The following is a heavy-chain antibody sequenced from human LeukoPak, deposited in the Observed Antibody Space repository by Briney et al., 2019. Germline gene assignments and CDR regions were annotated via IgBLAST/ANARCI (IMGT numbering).Heavy chain of an antibody. V-gene: IGHV3-23*01. CDR2: ISGSGGGT. CDR1: GFTFSSYG. CDR3: AKDRSYSGSFNWFDP. J-gene: IGHJ5*02. D-gene: IGHD1-26*01. Sequence: GGSLRLSCAASGFTFSSYGMSWVRQAPGKGLEWVSAISGSGGGTYYADSVKGRFTISRDNSKNTLYLQMNSLRAEDTAVYYCAKDRSYSGSFNWFDPWGQGTLVTVSS.